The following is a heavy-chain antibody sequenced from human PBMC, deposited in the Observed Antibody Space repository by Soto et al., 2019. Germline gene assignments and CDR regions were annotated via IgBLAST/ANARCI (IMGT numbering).Heavy chain of an antibody. V-gene: IGHV4-30-2*01. CDR3: ASGSHVPHF. CDR1: GGSISSGDYS. CDR2: IYRGGST. J-gene: IGHJ4*02. D-gene: IGHD6-6*01. Sequence: QLQLQESGSGLVKPSQTLSLTCAVSGGSISSGDYSWSWIRQPPGKGLEWIGYIYRGGSTYFNPSLKSRVTISVDRSKNQCSLKLSSVTAADTAVYYCASGSHVPHFWGQGTLVTVSS.